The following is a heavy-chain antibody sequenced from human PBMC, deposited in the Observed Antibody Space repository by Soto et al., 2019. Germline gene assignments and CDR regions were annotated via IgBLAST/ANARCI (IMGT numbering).Heavy chain of an antibody. CDR1: GFTFSSYA. CDR2: ISGNGGST. Sequence: EVQLLESGGGLVQPGGSLRLPCAASGFTFSSYAMSWVRQAPGKGLEWVSTISGNGGSTYYADSVKGRFTISRDNSKNTLYLQVNSLRAEDTAVYYCAKGPHYGDYGDYWGQGTLVTVSS. V-gene: IGHV3-23*01. D-gene: IGHD4-17*01. CDR3: AKGPHYGDYGDY. J-gene: IGHJ4*02.